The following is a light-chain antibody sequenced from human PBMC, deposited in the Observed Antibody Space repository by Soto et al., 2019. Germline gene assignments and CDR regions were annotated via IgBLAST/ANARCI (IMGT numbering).Light chain of an antibody. CDR2: DAS. Sequence: EIALTQSPATLSVSPGERATLSCRASQSVSRYLAWYQQKPGQAPRLLIYDASNRATGIPARFSGSGSGTDFTLTISSLEPEDFALYYCQQRGNWPSFXGGTKVDIK. CDR3: QQRGNWPS. CDR1: QSVSRY. J-gene: IGKJ4*01. V-gene: IGKV3-11*01.